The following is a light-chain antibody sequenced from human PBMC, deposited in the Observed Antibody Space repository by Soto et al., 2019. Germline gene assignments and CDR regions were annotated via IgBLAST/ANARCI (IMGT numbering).Light chain of an antibody. CDR1: QSISNW. CDR2: RAS. J-gene: IGKJ4*01. Sequence: DIPMTQSPSTLSASVGDRVTITCRASQSISNWLAWYQQKPGKAPKLLIYRASSLESGVPSRFSGSGSGTDFTLTISSLQPDDFATYYCQQYNSYSPRLTFGGGTKVETK. V-gene: IGKV1-5*03. CDR3: QQYNSYSPRLT.